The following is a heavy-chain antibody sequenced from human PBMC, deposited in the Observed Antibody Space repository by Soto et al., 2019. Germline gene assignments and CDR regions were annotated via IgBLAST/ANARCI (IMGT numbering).Heavy chain of an antibody. CDR3: ARREDYYDSSGYLRP. CDR1: GGSFSGYY. D-gene: IGHD3-22*01. V-gene: IGHV4-34*01. Sequence: PSETLSLTCAVYGGSFSGYYWSWIRQPPGKGLEWIGEINHSGSTNYNPSLKSRVTISVDTSKNQFSLKLCSVTAADTAVYYCARREDYYDSSGYLRPWGQGTLVTVSS. J-gene: IGHJ5*02. CDR2: INHSGST.